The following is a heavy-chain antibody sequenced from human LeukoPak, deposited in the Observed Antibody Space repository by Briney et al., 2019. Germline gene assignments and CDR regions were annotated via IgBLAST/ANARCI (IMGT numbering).Heavy chain of an antibody. CDR2: IYHSGST. Sequence: PSETLSLTCTVSGYSISSGYYWGWIRQPPGKGLEWIGSIYHSGSTYYNPSLKSRVTISVDTSKNQFSLKLSSVTAADTAVYYCARGPSGYHNTGGQGTLVTVSS. D-gene: IGHD5-12*01. CDR3: ARGPSGYHNT. CDR1: GYSISSGYY. V-gene: IGHV4-38-2*02. J-gene: IGHJ4*02.